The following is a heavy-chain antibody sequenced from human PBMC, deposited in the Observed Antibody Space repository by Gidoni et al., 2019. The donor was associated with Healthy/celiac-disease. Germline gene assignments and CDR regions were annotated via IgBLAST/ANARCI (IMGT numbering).Heavy chain of an antibody. V-gene: IGHV3-23*01. CDR3: AKGANWSHPNDAFDI. CDR2: ISGSGVST. CDR1: GFTFSSYA. J-gene: IGHJ3*02. Sequence: EVQLLESGGGLVQPGGSLRPSCAASGFTFSSYAMSWVRQAPGKGLGWVSVISGSGVSTYDADSVKGRFTSSRDNSKNTLYLQMNSLRDEDTAVYYCAKGANWSHPNDAFDIWGQGTMVTVSS. D-gene: IGHD1-20*01.